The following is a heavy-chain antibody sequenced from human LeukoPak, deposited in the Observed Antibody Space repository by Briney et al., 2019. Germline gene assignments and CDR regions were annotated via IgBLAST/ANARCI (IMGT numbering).Heavy chain of an antibody. Sequence: SETLSLTCAVYGGSFSGYYWSWIRQPPGKGLEWIGEINHSGSTNYNPSLKSRVTISVDTSKNQFSLKLSSVTAADTAVYYCARTIVVANPIEYYFDYWGQGTLVTVSS. D-gene: IGHD3-22*01. CDR2: INHSGST. CDR1: GGSFSGYY. CDR3: ARTIVVANPIEYYFDY. V-gene: IGHV4-34*01. J-gene: IGHJ4*02.